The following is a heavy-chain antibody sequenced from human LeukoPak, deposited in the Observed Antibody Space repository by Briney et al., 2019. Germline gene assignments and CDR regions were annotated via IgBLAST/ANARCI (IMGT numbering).Heavy chain of an antibody. J-gene: IGHJ4*02. D-gene: IGHD2-2*01. Sequence: GGSLRLSCAASGFTFSSYWMSWVRQAPGKGLEWVASIKQDGSEKYYVDSVKGRFTISRDNAKNSLYLQMNSLRAEDTAVYYCARGGVLSVVVPAAFDYWGQGTLVTVSS. CDR2: IKQDGSEK. CDR3: ARGGVLSVVVPAAFDY. CDR1: GFTFSSYW. V-gene: IGHV3-7*01.